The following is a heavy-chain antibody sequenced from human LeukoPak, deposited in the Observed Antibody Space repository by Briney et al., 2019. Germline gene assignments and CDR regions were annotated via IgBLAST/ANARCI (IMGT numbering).Heavy chain of an antibody. D-gene: IGHD4-23*01. CDR2: INPSGGST. CDR3: ARDNSVEDTAWWSDP. Sequence: GASVKVSCKASGYTFTSYYMHWVRQAPGQGLEWMGIINPSGGSTSYAQKFQGRVTMTRDMSTSTDYRELSSLRSEDTAVYYCARDNSVEDTAWWSDPWGQGTLVTVSS. V-gene: IGHV1-46*01. CDR1: GYTFTSYY. J-gene: IGHJ5*02.